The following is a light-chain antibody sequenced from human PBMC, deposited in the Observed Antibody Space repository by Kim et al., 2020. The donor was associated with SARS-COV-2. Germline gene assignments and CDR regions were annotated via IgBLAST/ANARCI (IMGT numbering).Light chain of an antibody. CDR2: TAS. CDR1: QSVRSNC. CDR3: QQYGSSPRT. J-gene: IGKJ1*01. Sequence: SPGERATRSCRASQSVRSNCLAWYQQKPGQAPRLLIYTASNRATGIPDRFSGSGSGTDFTLSITRLEPEDFAVYYCQQYGSSPRTFGQGTKVEIK. V-gene: IGKV3-20*01.